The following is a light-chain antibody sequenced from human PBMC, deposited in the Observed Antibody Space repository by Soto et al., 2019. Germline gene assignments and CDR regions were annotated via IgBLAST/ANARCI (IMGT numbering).Light chain of an antibody. CDR2: TAS. J-gene: IGKJ1*01. V-gene: IGKV1-12*01. Sequence: DIQMTQSPSSVSASVGDRVTITCRASQGISKWLAWYQQKPGKAPKLVIYTASNLQSGVPPRVSGSGSGTDSTLTISSLQPEDFATYYCQQANNSPWTFGQGTRVVVK. CDR1: QGISKW. CDR3: QQANNSPWT.